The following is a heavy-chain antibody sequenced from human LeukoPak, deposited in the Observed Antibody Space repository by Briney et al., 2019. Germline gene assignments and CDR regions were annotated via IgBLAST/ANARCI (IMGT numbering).Heavy chain of an antibody. CDR2: INHSGST. CDR3: ARGVRGYSYGIFDY. Sequence: PSETLSLTCAVYGGSFSGYYWSWIRQPPGKGLEWMGEINHSGSTNYNPSLKSRVTISVDTSKNQFSLKLSSVTAADTAVYYCARGVRGYSYGIFDYWGQGTLVTVSS. V-gene: IGHV4-34*01. D-gene: IGHD5-18*01. CDR1: GGSFSGYY. J-gene: IGHJ4*02.